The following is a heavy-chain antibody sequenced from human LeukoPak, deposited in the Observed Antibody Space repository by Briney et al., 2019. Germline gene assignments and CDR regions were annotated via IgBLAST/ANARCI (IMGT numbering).Heavy chain of an antibody. D-gene: IGHD3-9*01. CDR3: AKDLGPYDVLTVGIDY. Sequence: SGGSLRLSCAASGFTFSSYAMSWVRQAPGKGLEWVSAISGSGGSTYYTDSVKGRFTISRHNSKNTLYLQMSSLRAEDTAVYYCAKDLGPYDVLTVGIDYWGQGTLVTVSS. CDR2: ISGSGGST. J-gene: IGHJ4*02. V-gene: IGHV3-23*01. CDR1: GFTFSSYA.